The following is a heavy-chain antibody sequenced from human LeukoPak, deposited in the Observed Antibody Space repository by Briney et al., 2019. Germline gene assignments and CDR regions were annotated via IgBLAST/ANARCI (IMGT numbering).Heavy chain of an antibody. V-gene: IGHV3-74*01. CDR1: RFAFSAYC. Sequence: PGGSLRLSCAASRFAFSAYCMHSGPETPGKGLVCVSRITTDGSTTTYADSVKGRFTVSRDNAKNTLYLQLNSLRAEDTAVYYCARAGVSYSTDNWGQGTLVTVSS. J-gene: IGHJ4*02. CDR3: ARAGVSYSTDN. CDR2: ITTDGSTT. D-gene: IGHD2-8*01.